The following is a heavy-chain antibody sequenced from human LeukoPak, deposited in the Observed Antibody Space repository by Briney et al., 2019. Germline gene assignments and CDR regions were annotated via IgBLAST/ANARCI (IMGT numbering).Heavy chain of an antibody. CDR2: INSDGSTT. CDR3: ARGNYYGQDY. J-gene: IGHJ4*02. D-gene: IGHD3-10*01. V-gene: IGHV3-74*01. CDR1: GFTFSSYA. Sequence: QPGGSLRLSCAASGFTFSSYAMSWVRQAPGKGLVWISRINSDGSTTSYADSVKGRFTISRDNAKNTLYLQMNSLRAEDTAVYYCARGNYYGQDYWGQGTLVTVSS.